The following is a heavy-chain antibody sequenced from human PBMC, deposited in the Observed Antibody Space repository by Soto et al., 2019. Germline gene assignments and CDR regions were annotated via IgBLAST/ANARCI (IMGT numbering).Heavy chain of an antibody. J-gene: IGHJ6*03. CDR1: GDSVSSNSAA. D-gene: IGHD1-7*01. CDR2: TYYRSRWYN. CDR3: AGTTSQEWDYMDV. V-gene: IGHV6-1*01. Sequence: QTLSLTCAISGDSVSSNSAAWNWIRLSPSRGLEWLSRTYYRSRWYNDYAVSVRSRITVNPDTSKNQFSLQLTSVTPEDTAVYYCAGTTSQEWDYMDVCGKGPTGTVSS.